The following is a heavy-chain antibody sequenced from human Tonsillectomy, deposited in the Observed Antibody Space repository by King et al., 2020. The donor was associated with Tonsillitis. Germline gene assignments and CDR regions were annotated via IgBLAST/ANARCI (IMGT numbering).Heavy chain of an antibody. CDR1: GYTFTRYG. J-gene: IGHJ6*03. V-gene: IGHV1-18*01. D-gene: IGHD2-2*01. Sequence: QLVQSGVEVKKPGASVKVSCKASGYTFTRYGISWVRQAPGQGLEWMGWISPYNGNTNYAQKLQDRITMTTDTSTSTAYMELRSLGSDDTAVYYCARDPRHCSTSSCYGKFYSYFYLDVWGKGTTVTVSS. CDR2: ISPYNGNT. CDR3: ARDPRHCSTSSCYGKFYSYFYLDV.